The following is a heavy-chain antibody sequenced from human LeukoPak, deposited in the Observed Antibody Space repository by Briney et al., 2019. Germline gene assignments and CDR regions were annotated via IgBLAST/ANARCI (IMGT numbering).Heavy chain of an antibody. J-gene: IGHJ4*02. CDR2: ISYDGSNK. Sequence: QPGRSLRLSCAASGFTFSSYAMHWVRQAPGKGLEWVAVISYDGSNKYYADSVKGRFTISRDNSKNTLYLQMNSLRAEDTAAYYCASVSTASGGGYFDYWGQGTLVTVSS. V-gene: IGHV3-30-3*01. CDR1: GFTFSSYA. CDR3: ASVSTASGGGYFDY. D-gene: IGHD3-16*01.